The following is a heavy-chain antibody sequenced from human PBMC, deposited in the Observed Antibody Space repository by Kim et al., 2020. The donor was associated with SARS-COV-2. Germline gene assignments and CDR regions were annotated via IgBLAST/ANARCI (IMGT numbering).Heavy chain of an antibody. V-gene: IGHV3-74*01. D-gene: IGHD3-9*01. CDR2: ISNDGSFT. Sequence: GGSLRLSCEGSGFIFSHYWMHWVRQAPGKGLEWVARISNDGSFTVHADSVKGRFTISRDNAKNTLYLQMNSLRVEDTAVYYCAHFGFDWLLYLWGQGTLVTVSS. CDR3: AHFGFDWLLYL. J-gene: IGHJ4*02. CDR1: GFIFSHYW.